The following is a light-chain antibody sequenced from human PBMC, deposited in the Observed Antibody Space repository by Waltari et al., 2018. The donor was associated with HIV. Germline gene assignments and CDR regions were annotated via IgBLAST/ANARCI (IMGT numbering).Light chain of an antibody. J-gene: IGLJ2*01. CDR1: DSDFGLSNF. CDR3: ASYTADDTVL. V-gene: IGLV2-14*01. Sequence: SDLPQPASVSGFLGQSLTISCTGGDSDFGLSNFISWYQQQPGEVPKLLLYEVDTRASGIPGRFSGSKSGNTASLTITGLQIEDEGLYYCASYTADDTVLFGGGTTVTVL. CDR2: EVD.